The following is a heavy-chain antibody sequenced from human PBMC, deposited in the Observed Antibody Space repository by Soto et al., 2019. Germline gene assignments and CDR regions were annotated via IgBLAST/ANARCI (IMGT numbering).Heavy chain of an antibody. CDR1: GFTFSGSA. CDR2: IRSKANSYAT. V-gene: IGHV3-73*01. D-gene: IGHD6-6*01. J-gene: IGHJ6*02. CDR3: THEPQSSSSIAANYGMDV. Sequence: GGSLRLSCAASGFTFSGSAMHWVRQASGKGLEWVGRIRSKANSYATAYAASVKGRFTISRDDSKNTAYLQMNSLKTEDTAVYYCTHEPQSSSSIAANYGMDVWGQGTTVTVSS.